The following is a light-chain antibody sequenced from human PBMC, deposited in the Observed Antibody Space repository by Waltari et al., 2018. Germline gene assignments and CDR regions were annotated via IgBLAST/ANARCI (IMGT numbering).Light chain of an antibody. Sequence: IQMAQSPPSLSASVGDRVNINCRASQRVSSYLNWLQQKSGKAPQVLIYSASSLQPGAPSRFSGSGSGTDFTLTISSLQPEDFATYYCQQTYSVPHTFGQGTKLEIK. CDR3: QQTYSVPHT. CDR1: QRVSSY. V-gene: IGKV1-39*01. CDR2: SAS. J-gene: IGKJ2*01.